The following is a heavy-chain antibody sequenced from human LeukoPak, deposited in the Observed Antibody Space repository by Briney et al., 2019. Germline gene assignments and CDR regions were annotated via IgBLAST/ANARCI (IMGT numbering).Heavy chain of an antibody. CDR2: ISYDGSNK. CDR3: ARESCFEY. CDR1: GFTFSSYA. Sequence: PGGSLRLSCAASGFTFSSYAMHWVRQAPGKGLEWVAVISYDGSNKYYADSVKGRFTISRDNSKNTLYLQMNSLRAEDTAVYYCARESCFEYWGQGTLVTVAS. J-gene: IGHJ4*02. V-gene: IGHV3-30-3*01.